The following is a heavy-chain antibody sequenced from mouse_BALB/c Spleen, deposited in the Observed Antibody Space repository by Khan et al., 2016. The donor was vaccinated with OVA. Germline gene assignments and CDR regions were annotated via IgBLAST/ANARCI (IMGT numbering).Heavy chain of an antibody. CDR1: GFSLSRSN. CDR2: IWGGGGT. D-gene: IGHD2-14*01. CDR3: ARAYYRYDGYYAMDF. V-gene: IGHV2-6-4*01. J-gene: IGHJ4*01. Sequence: VQLQVSGPGLVVPSQSLSITCTVSGFSLSRSNIHWVRQPPGKGLEWPGMIWGGGGTDYNSTLKSRLSISKDNSKSQVFLKMNSLQTDDTAMYYCARAYYRYDGYYAMDFWGQGTSVTVSS.